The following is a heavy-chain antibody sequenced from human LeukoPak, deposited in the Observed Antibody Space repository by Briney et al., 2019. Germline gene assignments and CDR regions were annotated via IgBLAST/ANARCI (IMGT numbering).Heavy chain of an antibody. Sequence: GGSLRLSCAASGFTFSTYVMSWVRQAPGKGLEWVSTISGSGDSPYYTDSVKGRFTISRDNSKNTVNLQMNSLRVEDTAVYYCAKVRDLTPFADAFDMWGQGTMVTVSS. CDR2: ISGSGDSP. CDR3: AKVRDLTPFADAFDM. D-gene: IGHD3-10*01. CDR1: GFTFSTYV. J-gene: IGHJ3*02. V-gene: IGHV3-23*01.